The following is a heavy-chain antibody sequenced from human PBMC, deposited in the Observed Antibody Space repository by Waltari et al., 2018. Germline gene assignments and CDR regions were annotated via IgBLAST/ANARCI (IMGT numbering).Heavy chain of an antibody. CDR1: GGSVSSPAYY. CDR2: IYYSGST. J-gene: IGHJ4*02. V-gene: IGHV4-39*07. D-gene: IGHD3-10*01. CDR3: ASHLWYRDLSRVAFDF. Sequence: QLQLQESGPALVRPSETLSISCTVSGGSVSSPAYYWSWVRQSPGKGLEWIETIYYSGSTSYNPSLKSRVTISIDTSKNQLSLELTSVTAADTAIYYCASHLWYRDLSRVAFDFWGQGTLVAVSS.